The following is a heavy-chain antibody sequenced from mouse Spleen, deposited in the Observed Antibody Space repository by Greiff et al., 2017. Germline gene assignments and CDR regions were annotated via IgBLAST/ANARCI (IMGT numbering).Heavy chain of an antibody. J-gene: IGHJ2*01. CDR2: IYPGDGDT. V-gene: IGHV1-82*01. CDR3: ASPYGNYGDYFDY. CDR1: GYAFSSSW. Sequence: VQLVESGPELVKPGASVKISCKASGYAFSSSWMNWVKQRPGKGLEWIGRIYPGDGDTNYNGKFKGKATLTADKSSSTAYMQLSSLTSEDSAVYFCASPYGNYGDYFDYWGQGTTLTVSS. D-gene: IGHD2-1*01.